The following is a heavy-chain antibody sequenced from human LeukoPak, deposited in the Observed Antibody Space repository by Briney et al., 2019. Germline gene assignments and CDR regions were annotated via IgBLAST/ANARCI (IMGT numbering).Heavy chain of an antibody. D-gene: IGHD3-22*01. V-gene: IGHV1-18*01. Sequence: ASVKVSCKASGYTFTSYGISWVRQAPGQGLEWMGWISAYNGNTNYAQKLQGRVTMTTDTSTSTAYMELRSLRSDDTAVYYCARGEGPTYYDSSGVDYWGQGTLVTVSS. CDR2: ISAYNGNT. CDR3: ARGEGPTYYDSSGVDY. J-gene: IGHJ4*02. CDR1: GYTFTSYG.